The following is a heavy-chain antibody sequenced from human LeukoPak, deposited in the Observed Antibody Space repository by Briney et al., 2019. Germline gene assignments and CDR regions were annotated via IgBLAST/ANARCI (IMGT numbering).Heavy chain of an antibody. CDR1: GFTFNTFA. CDR3: AKAEGSGNQPFDY. CDR2: ITASGGDT. Sequence: GGSLRLSCAASGFTFNTFAMSWVRQAPGEGLEWVSAITASGGDTYYADSVKGRFTISRDNSKNILYLQMNSLRAEDTAVYYCAKAEGSGNQPFDYWGQGTLVTVSS. J-gene: IGHJ4*02. D-gene: IGHD3-10*01. V-gene: IGHV3-23*01.